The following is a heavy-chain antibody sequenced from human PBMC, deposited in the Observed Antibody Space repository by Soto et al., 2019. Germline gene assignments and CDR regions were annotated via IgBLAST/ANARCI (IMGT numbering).Heavy chain of an antibody. J-gene: IGHJ4*02. CDR3: ATSSSSSWYSPLDY. D-gene: IGHD6-13*01. Sequence: WPSVKVSCKASGYTFTTYAMHWVRQAPGQRLEWMGWINTANGNTKYSQKIQGRVTITKDTSTDTAYMELSSLKSEDTAVFYCATSSSSSWYSPLDYWGQGTLVTVSS. CDR2: INTANGNT. CDR1: GYTFTTYA. V-gene: IGHV1-3*04.